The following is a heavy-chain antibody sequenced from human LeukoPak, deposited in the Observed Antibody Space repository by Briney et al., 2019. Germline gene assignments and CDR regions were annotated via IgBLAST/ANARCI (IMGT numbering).Heavy chain of an antibody. CDR3: AAGAIFGVVIIPPDY. CDR2: INPNSGGT. D-gene: IGHD3-3*01. Sequence: ASVKVSCKASGYTFTGYYMHWVRQAPGQGLEWMGWINPNSGGTNYAQKFQGRVTMTRDTSISTAYMELSRLRSDDTAVYYCAAGAIFGVVIIPPDYWGQGTLVTVSS. V-gene: IGHV1-2*02. CDR1: GYTFTGYY. J-gene: IGHJ4*02.